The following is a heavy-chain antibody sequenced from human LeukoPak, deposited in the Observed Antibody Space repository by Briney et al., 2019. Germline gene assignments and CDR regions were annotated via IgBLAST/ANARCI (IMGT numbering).Heavy chain of an antibody. J-gene: IGHJ4*02. V-gene: IGHV3-23*01. D-gene: IGHD6-6*01. Sequence: GGSLRLSCAASGFTFSYYAMSWVRQTPGKGLEWVSAITDNGDDRYHADPVKGRFTISRDNSKNTLYLQMNSLRAEDTAMYYCAKGSRSSRPYYFDYWGQGTLVTVSS. CDR2: ITDNGDDR. CDR1: GFTFSYYA. CDR3: AKGSRSSRPYYFDY.